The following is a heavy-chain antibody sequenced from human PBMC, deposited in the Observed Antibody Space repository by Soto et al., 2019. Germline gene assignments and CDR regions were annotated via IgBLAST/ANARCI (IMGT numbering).Heavy chain of an antibody. Sequence: QVQLVESGGGVVQPGRSLRLSCAASGFTFSNYAMHWVRQAPGKGLEWVAVISYDGSNKYYADSVKGRFTISRDNSKNTLYLQMNSLRAEDTAVYYCAKDLSVIAAAGIGAFDIWGQGTMVTVSS. CDR3: AKDLSVIAAAGIGAFDI. CDR1: GFTFSNYA. J-gene: IGHJ3*02. CDR2: ISYDGSNK. D-gene: IGHD6-13*01. V-gene: IGHV3-30-3*01.